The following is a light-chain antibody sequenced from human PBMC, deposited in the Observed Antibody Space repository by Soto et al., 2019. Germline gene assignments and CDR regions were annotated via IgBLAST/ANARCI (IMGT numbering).Light chain of an antibody. CDR2: EVS. V-gene: IGKV2D-29*01. CDR3: MQSTQAWT. Sequence: DIIMTQTPLSLSVTPGQSASISCKSSQSLLHSDGKTYMFWFLQKPGQPPQGLFYEVSNRFPGXAXXLSGSGSGTDFTLKISRVEAEDVGVYYCMQSTQAWTFGQGTKVDIQ. CDR1: QSLLHSDGKTY. J-gene: IGKJ1*01.